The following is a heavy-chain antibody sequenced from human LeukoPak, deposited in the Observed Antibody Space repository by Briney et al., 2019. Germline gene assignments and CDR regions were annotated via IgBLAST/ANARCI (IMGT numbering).Heavy chain of an antibody. D-gene: IGHD7-27*01. CDR2: IKDDGSET. Sequence: LGGSLRLSCAASGFTFSSYWMTWVRQAPGKGLEWVASIKDDGSETYYVDSVKGRFTISRDNAKNSLYLQMNSLRADDTAVYYCARDAPGAYYEYWGQGTLVTVSS. J-gene: IGHJ4*02. CDR1: GFTFSSYW. V-gene: IGHV3-7*04. CDR3: ARDAPGAYYEY.